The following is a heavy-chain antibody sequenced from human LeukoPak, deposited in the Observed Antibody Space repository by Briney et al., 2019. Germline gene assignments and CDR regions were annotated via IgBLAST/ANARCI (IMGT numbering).Heavy chain of an antibody. J-gene: IGHJ1*01. CDR1: GYTFTGYY. Sequence: ASVKVSCKASGYTFTGYYMHWVRHAPGQGLEWMGWINPNSGGTNYAQKFQGRVTMTRDTSISTAYMELSRLRSDDTAVYYCARALYDSSGYYPEYFQHWGQGTLVTVSS. CDR2: INPNSGGT. D-gene: IGHD3-22*01. V-gene: IGHV1-2*02. CDR3: ARALYDSSGYYPEYFQH.